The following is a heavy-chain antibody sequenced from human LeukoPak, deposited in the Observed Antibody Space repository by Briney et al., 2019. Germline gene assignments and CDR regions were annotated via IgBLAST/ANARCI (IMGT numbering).Heavy chain of an antibody. V-gene: IGHV4-34*01. CDR2: INHSGST. D-gene: IGHD3-3*01. CDR1: GGSFSGYY. J-gene: IGHJ2*01. CDR3: ARVSIGYYEVWYFDL. Sequence: SETLSLTCAVYGGSFSGYYWSWIRQPPGKGLEWVGEINHSGSTNYNPSLKSRVTISVDTSKNQFSLKLSSVTAADTAVYYCARVSIGYYEVWYFDLWGRGTLVTVSS.